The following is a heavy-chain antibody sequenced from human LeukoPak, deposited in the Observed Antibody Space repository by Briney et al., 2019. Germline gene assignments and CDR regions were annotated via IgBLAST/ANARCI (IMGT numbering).Heavy chain of an antibody. CDR1: GYTFTSYG. D-gene: IGHD3-9*01. J-gene: IGHJ4*02. CDR3: ARGYYDILTGYYPLDY. Sequence: ASVKVSCKASGYTFTSYGISWVRQAPGQGLEWMGWTSAYNGNTNYAQKLQGRVTMTTDTSTSTAYMELRSLRSDDTAVYYCARGYYDILTGYYPLDYWGQGTLVTVSS. CDR2: TSAYNGNT. V-gene: IGHV1-18*01.